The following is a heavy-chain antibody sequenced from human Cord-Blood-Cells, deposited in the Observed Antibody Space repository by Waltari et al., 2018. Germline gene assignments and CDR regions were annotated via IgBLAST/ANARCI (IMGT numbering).Heavy chain of an antibody. CDR2: IGTAGAT. CDR3: ASSSGSYGGVAFDI. CDR1: VFTFSSYD. V-gene: IGHV3-13*01. D-gene: IGHD1-26*01. J-gene: IGHJ3*02. Sequence: EVQLVESGGGLVQPGGSLRPSCAASVFTFSSYDMHWVRQATGKGLEWVSAIGTAGATYYPGSVKGRFTIYRENAKNSLYLQMNSLRAGDTAVYYCASSSGSYGGVAFDIWGQGTMVTVSS.